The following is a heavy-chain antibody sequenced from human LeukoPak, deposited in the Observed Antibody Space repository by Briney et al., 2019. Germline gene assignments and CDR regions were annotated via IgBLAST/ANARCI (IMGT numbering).Heavy chain of an antibody. CDR2: IYYSGSS. CDR1: LGSISTYY. CDR3: ARDATGTSLYHYDMDV. V-gene: IGHV4-59*13. J-gene: IGHJ6*03. D-gene: IGHD1-7*01. Sequence: PPETPSLSPALSLGSISTYYSSWISQTPRERDGRIGYIYYSGSSNYNPSLKSRVTMSVDRTKNQFSLKLTSVTAADTAVYYCARDATGTSLYHYDMDVWGKGTTVTVSS.